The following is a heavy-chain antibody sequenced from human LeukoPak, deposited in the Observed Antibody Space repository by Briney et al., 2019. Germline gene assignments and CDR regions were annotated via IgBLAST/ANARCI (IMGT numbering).Heavy chain of an antibody. CDR3: AREPAPKYSSPVLAFDI. V-gene: IGHV1-69*04. Sequence: SVKVSCKASGGTFSSYAISWVRQAPGQGLEWMGRIIPILGIANYAQKFQGRVTITADKSTSTACMELSSLRSEDTAVYYCAREPAPKYSSPVLAFDIWGQGTMVTVSS. CDR2: IIPILGIA. D-gene: IGHD6-6*01. J-gene: IGHJ3*02. CDR1: GGTFSSYA.